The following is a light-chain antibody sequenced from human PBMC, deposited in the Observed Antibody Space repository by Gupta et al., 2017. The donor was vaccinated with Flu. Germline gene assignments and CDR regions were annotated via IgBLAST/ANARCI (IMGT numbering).Light chain of an antibody. CDR2: YDD. V-gene: IGLV1-36*01. J-gene: IGLJ3*02. Sequence: QSVLTQPPSVPGAPRQRATLSCSRSSSNIGNNAVNWYPQLPGKAPKHLIYYDDLLPSGVSDRFSGSKSGTSASLAISGLQSEDEADYYCATWDDSLNGWVFGGGTKLTVL. CDR1: SSNIGNNA. CDR3: ATWDDSLNGWV.